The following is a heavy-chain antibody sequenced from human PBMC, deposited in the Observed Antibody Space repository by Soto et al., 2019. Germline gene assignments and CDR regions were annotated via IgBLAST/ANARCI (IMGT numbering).Heavy chain of an antibody. CDR2: IYYSGST. Sequence: LSLTCTVSGGSISSGGYYWSWIRQHPGKGLEWIGYIYYSGSTYYNPSLKSRVTISVDTSKNQFSLKLSSVTAADTAVYYCARDVARGGNFDYWGQGTLVTVSS. D-gene: IGHD3-16*01. CDR1: GGSISSGGYY. CDR3: ARDVARGGNFDY. J-gene: IGHJ4*02. V-gene: IGHV4-31*03.